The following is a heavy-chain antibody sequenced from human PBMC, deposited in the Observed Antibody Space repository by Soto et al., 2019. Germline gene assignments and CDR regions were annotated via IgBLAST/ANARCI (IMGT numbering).Heavy chain of an antibody. V-gene: IGHV3-53*02. CDR3: AILYYYDRDAAFDL. J-gene: IGHJ3*01. Sequence: EVQLVETGGGLIQPGGSLRLSCAASGFTVSSNYMSWVRQAPGKGLEWVSVIYSGGSTYYADSVKGRFTISRDNSKNTLYLPMNSMRAEDTAVYYCAILYYYDRDAAFDLWGQGTMVTVSS. CDR1: GFTVSSNY. CDR2: IYSGGST. D-gene: IGHD3-22*01.